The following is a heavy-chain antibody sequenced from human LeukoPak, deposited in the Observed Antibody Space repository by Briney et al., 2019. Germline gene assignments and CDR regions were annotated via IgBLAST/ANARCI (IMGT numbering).Heavy chain of an antibody. CDR1: GFTFSSYG. Sequence: GGSLRLSCAASGFTFSSYGMHWVRQAPGKGLEWVAVISYDGSNKYYADSVKGRFTISRDNSKNTLYLQMNSLRAEDTAVYYCAKDHYNDSSGAYAGGLDPWGQGTLVTVSS. V-gene: IGHV3-30*18. CDR2: ISYDGSNK. CDR3: AKDHYNDSSGAYAGGLDP. D-gene: IGHD3-22*01. J-gene: IGHJ5*02.